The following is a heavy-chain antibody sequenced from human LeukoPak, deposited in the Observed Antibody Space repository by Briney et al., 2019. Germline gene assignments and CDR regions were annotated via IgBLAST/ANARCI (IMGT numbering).Heavy chain of an antibody. D-gene: IGHD1-26*01. CDR1: GYSFSSYG. J-gene: IGHJ3*02. CDR2: ITAYNTKYAQT. Sequence: ASVKVSCKASGYSFSSYGISWVRQAPGQGLEWVGWITAYNTKYAQTNYARRFQGRVTMTTDTSTSTAYMELRSLRSDDTAVYYCARGQIVGATTNDDAFDIWGQGTMVTVSS. V-gene: IGHV1-18*01. CDR3: ARGQIVGATTNDDAFDI.